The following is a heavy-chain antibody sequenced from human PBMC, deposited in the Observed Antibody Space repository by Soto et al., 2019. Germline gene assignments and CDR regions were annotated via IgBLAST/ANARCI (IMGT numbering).Heavy chain of an antibody. J-gene: IGHJ5*02. D-gene: IGHD2-2*01. CDR1: GFSLSNPGLG. V-gene: IGHV2-26*01. CDR3: ALIKDCSRTDCFLASFDP. CDR2: IFSNDDK. Sequence: QVTLKESGPVVVKPTETLTLTYTVSGFSLSNPGLGVSWIRQAPGKALEWLAHIFSNDDKSYTTSLKNRLTISKDTSKSQVVLTMTNMDPVDSATYYCALIKDCSRTDCFLASFDPWGQGTLVTVSS.